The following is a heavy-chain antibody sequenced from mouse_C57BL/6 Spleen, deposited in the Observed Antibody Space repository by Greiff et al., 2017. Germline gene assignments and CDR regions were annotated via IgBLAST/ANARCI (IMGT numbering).Heavy chain of an antibody. V-gene: IGHV1-82*01. CDR1: GYAFSSSW. D-gene: IGHD1-1*01. J-gene: IGHJ1*03. Sequence: VQLQQSGPELVKPGASVKISCKASGYAFSSSWMNWVKQRPGQGLEWIGRIYPGDGDTNYNGKFKGKATLTADKSSSTAYMQLSSLTSEDSAVYFCARLPHYYGSSYVYFDVWGTGTTVTVSS. CDR2: IYPGDGDT. CDR3: ARLPHYYGSSYVYFDV.